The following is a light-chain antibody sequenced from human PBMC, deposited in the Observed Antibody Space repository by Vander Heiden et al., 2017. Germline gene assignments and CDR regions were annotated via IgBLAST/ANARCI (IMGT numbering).Light chain of an antibody. Sequence: QTVVTQEPSLTVSPGGTVTLTCASSTGAVTSGYYPNWFQQKPGQAPRVLIYSTSNKHSWTPARFSGSLLGGKAALTLSGVQPEDEAEYYCLLYYGGAQGVVFGGGTKLTVL. CDR3: LLYYGGAQGVV. J-gene: IGLJ2*01. CDR1: TGAVTSGYY. V-gene: IGLV7-43*01. CDR2: STS.